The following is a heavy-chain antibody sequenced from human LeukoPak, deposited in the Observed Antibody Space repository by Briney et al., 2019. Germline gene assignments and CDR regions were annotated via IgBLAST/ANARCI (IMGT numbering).Heavy chain of an antibody. V-gene: IGHV4-30-4*01. CDR3: ARPYYYDSRIDP. Sequence: PSETLSLTCTVSGGSISSGDYYWSWIRQPPGKGLEWIAYMYYSGSTYYNPSLKSRVTMSADTTKNQLSLKLSSVTAADTAVYYCARPYYYDSRIDPWGQGILVTVSS. CDR2: MYYSGST. D-gene: IGHD3-22*01. CDR1: GGSISSGDYY. J-gene: IGHJ5*02.